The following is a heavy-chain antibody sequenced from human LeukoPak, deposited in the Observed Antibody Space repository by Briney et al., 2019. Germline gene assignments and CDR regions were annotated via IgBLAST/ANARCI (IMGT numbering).Heavy chain of an antibody. V-gene: IGHV4-4*09. CDR1: GGSISSYY. CDR3: VSLSVDTAMVPKAYYYMDV. Sequence: PSETLSLTCTVSGGSISSYYWSWIRQPPGKGLEWIGYIYTSGSTNYNPSLKSRVTISVDTSKNQFSLKLSSVTAADTAVYYCVSLSVDTAMVPKAYYYMDVWGKGTTVTVSS. J-gene: IGHJ6*03. CDR2: IYTSGST. D-gene: IGHD5-18*01.